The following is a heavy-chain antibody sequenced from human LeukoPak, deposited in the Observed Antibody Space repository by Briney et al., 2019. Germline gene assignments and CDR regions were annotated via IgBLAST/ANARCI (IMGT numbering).Heavy chain of an antibody. CDR3: ARDSSSWYVGWFDP. J-gene: IGHJ5*02. CDR1: GGSISSGSYY. CDR2: IYTSGST. D-gene: IGHD6-13*01. Sequence: TLSLTCTVSGGSISSGSYYWSWIRQPAGKGLEWIGRIYTSGSTNYNPSLKSRVTMSVDTSKNQFSLKLSSVTAADTAVYYCARDSSSWYVGWFDPWGQGTLVTVSS. V-gene: IGHV4-61*02.